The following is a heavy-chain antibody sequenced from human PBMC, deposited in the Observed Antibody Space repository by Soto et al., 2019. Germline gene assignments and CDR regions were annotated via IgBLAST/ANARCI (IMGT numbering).Heavy chain of an antibody. J-gene: IGHJ4*02. CDR3: ALGDYFPTYYFDY. Sequence: GGSLRLSCAASGFAFRNYAMNWVRQAPGKGLEWVSSVMGSGGSSDYADSVKGRFTISRDNSKNTLFLQMDSLRAEDTAVYYCALGDYFPTYYFDYWGRGTLVTVSS. CDR2: VMGSGGSS. V-gene: IGHV3-23*01. CDR1: GFAFRNYA. D-gene: IGHD4-17*01.